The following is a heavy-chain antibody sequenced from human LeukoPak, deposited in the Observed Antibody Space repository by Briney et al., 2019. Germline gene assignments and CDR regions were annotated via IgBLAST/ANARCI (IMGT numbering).Heavy chain of an antibody. J-gene: IGHJ4*02. Sequence: RGESLKISCKGSGYSFTSYWIGWVRQMPGKGLEWMGIIYPGDSDTRYSPSFQGQVTISADKSISTAYLQWSSLKASDTAMYYCATLGYCSGGSCYSKPAPMDYWGQGTLVTVSS. V-gene: IGHV5-51*01. CDR1: GYSFTSYW. CDR3: ATLGYCSGGSCYSKPAPMDY. CDR2: IYPGDSDT. D-gene: IGHD2-15*01.